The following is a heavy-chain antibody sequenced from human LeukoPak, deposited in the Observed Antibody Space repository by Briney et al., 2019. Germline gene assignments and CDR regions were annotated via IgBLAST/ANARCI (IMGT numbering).Heavy chain of an antibody. CDR2: ISSSSSYI. J-gene: IGHJ6*03. CDR3: AREQWLDPSYYYYYMDV. V-gene: IGHV3-21*01. Sequence: PGGSLRLSCAASGFTFSSYSMNWVRQAPGKGLEWVSSISSSSSYIYYADSVKGRFTISRDNAKNSLYLQMNSLRAEDTAVYYCAREQWLDPSYYYYYMDVWGKGTTVTVSS. CDR1: GFTFSSYS. D-gene: IGHD6-19*01.